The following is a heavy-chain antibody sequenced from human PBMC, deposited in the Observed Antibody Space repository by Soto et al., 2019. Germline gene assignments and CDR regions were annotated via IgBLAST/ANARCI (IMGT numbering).Heavy chain of an antibody. CDR1: GGSISSYY. CDR2: IYYSGST. V-gene: IGHV4-59*08. CDR3: ARAGFLTGNFDY. D-gene: IGHD3-9*01. Sequence: SETLSLTCTVSGGSISSYYWSWIRQPPGKGLEWIGYIYYSGSTNYNPSLKSRVTISVDTSKNQFSLKLSSVTAAYTAVYYCARAGFLTGNFDYWGQGTLVTVSS. J-gene: IGHJ4*02.